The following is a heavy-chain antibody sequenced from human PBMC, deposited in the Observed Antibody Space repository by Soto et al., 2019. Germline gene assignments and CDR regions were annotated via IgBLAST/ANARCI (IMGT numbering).Heavy chain of an antibody. Sequence: EVQLVESGGGLVQPGGSLRLSCAASGFTFRSYWMSWVRQAPGKGLEWVANIKQDGSEKYYVDSVKGRFTISRDNAKNSMYLQMNSLRADDTAVYYCAREGGDYYGMDVWGQGTTVTVSS. CDR2: IKQDGSEK. V-gene: IGHV3-7*03. J-gene: IGHJ6*02. D-gene: IGHD3-16*01. CDR3: AREGGDYYGMDV. CDR1: GFTFRSYW.